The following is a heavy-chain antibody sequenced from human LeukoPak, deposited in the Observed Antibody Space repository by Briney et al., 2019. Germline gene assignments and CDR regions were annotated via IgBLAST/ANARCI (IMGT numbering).Heavy chain of an antibody. V-gene: IGHV4-59*01. D-gene: IGHD4-17*01. Sequence: SETLSLTCTVSGGSISSYYWSWIRQPPGKGLEWIGYIHYSGSTNYNPSLKSRVTISVDTSKNQFSLKLSSVTAADTAVYYCAREATDYGDYPYYFDYWGQGTLVTVSS. CDR3: AREATDYGDYPYYFDY. CDR2: IHYSGST. J-gene: IGHJ4*02. CDR1: GGSISSYY.